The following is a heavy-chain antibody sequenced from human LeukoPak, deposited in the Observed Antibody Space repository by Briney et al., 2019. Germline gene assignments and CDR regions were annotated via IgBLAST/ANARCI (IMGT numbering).Heavy chain of an antibody. Sequence: GRSLRLSCAASGFTFSSYAMHWVRQAPGKGLEWVAVISYDGSNKYYADSVKGRFTISRDNSKNTLYLQMNSLRAEDTAVYYCARDADSGSYYDYWGQGTLVTVSS. J-gene: IGHJ4*02. D-gene: IGHD1-26*01. V-gene: IGHV3-30-3*01. CDR3: ARDADSGSYYDY. CDR1: GFTFSSYA. CDR2: ISYDGSNK.